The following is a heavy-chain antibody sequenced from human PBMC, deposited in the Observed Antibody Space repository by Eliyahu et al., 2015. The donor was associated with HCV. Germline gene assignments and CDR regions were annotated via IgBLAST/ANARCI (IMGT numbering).Heavy chain of an antibody. Sequence: QVQVVQSGTEVKKPGVSVKVSCKASGHTFXSYPIHWVRQAPGQRXEWIGWINVGNGNTKYLEKFQGRVTISRDTSATTAYMELRSLRFDDTAVYYCASGDWLQHWGQGTRVTVSS. J-gene: IGHJ4*02. CDR2: INVGNGNT. CDR3: ASGDWLQH. D-gene: IGHD2-21*02. V-gene: IGHV1-3*01. CDR1: GHTFXSYP.